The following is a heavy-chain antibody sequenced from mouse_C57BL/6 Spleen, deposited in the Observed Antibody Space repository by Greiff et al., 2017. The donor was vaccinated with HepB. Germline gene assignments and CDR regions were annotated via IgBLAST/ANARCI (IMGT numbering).Heavy chain of an antibody. CDR3: ARAYGSTPGYYYAMDY. Sequence: QVQLKQPGAELVKPGASVKLSCKASGYTFTSYWMHWVKQRPGRGLEWIGRIDPNSGGTKYNEKFKSKATLTVDKPSSTAYMQLSSLTSEDSAVYYCARAYGSTPGYYYAMDYWGQGTSVTVSS. V-gene: IGHV1-72*01. D-gene: IGHD1-1*01. CDR2: IDPNSGGT. J-gene: IGHJ4*01. CDR1: GYTFTSYW.